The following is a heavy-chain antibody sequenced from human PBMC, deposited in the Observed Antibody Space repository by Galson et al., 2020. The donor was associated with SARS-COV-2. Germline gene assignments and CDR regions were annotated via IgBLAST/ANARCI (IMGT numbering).Heavy chain of an antibody. D-gene: IGHD1-26*01. CDR2: MSHDGTNA. CDR3: ARDLEEWELLFPFDY. V-gene: IGHV3-30*07. Sequence: GGSLRLSCAASGFSFSSYAMHWVRQAPGKGLEWVAVMSHDGTNAYYADSVKGRFTISRDNSKNTLYLQMNSLRAEDTAVYYCARDLEEWELLFPFDYWGQGTLLTVSS. J-gene: IGHJ4*02. CDR1: GFSFSSYA.